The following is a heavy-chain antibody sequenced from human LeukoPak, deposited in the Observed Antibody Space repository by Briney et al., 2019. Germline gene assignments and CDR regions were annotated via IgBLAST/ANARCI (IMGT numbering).Heavy chain of an antibody. J-gene: IGHJ6*03. Sequence: GGSLRLSCAASGFTFSSYAMSWVRQAPGKWLEWVSAISGSGGSTYYADSVKGRFTISRDNSKNTLYLQMNSLRAEDTAVYYCAKGPPAFVVIMGYYYMDVWGKGTTVTVSS. CDR1: GFTFSSYA. D-gene: IGHD3-3*01. CDR2: ISGSGGST. V-gene: IGHV3-23*01. CDR3: AKGPPAFVVIMGYYYMDV.